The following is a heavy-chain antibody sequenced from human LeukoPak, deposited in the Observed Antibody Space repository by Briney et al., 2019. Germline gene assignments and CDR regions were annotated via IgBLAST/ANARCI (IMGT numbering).Heavy chain of an antibody. D-gene: IGHD5-12*01. J-gene: IGHJ4*02. Sequence: GGSLRLSCAASGFTFSSYGMHWVRQAPGKGLEWVAFIRYDGSNKYYADSVKGRFTISRDNSKNTLYLQMNSLRAEDTAVYYCAKGREGSGYDFQLIYWGQGTLVTVSS. CDR1: GFTFSSYG. V-gene: IGHV3-30*02. CDR3: AKGREGSGYDFQLIY. CDR2: IRYDGSNK.